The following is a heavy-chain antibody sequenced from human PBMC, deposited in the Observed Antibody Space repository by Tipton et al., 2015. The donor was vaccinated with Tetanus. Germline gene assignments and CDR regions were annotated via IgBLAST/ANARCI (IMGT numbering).Heavy chain of an antibody. CDR3: AGEADCSGGSFFSGDFDN. J-gene: IGHJ4*02. Sequence: SLRLSCAASGFIFSSYGIHWVRRAPGKGLEWVAVSWYDGTDKYYADSVKGRFTISRDNSKNTLYLQMNSLRAEDTAVYYCAGEADCSGGSFFSGDFDNWGQGTQVPVSS. CDR2: SWYDGTDK. CDR1: GFIFSSYG. D-gene: IGHD2-15*01. V-gene: IGHV3-33*01.